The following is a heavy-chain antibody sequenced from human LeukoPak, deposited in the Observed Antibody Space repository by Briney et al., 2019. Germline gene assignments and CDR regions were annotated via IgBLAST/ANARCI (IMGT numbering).Heavy chain of an antibody. J-gene: IGHJ4*02. V-gene: IGHV1-2*06. Sequence: GASVKVSCKTSGYTFTDYYMHWARQAPGQGLEWMGRINPNSGDTNYAQKFQGRVTMTRDTSISTAYMELTRLRSDDAAVYYCAREEKYYYDSSGYLDWGQGTLVTVSS. CDR1: GYTFTDYY. CDR3: AREEKYYYDSSGYLD. D-gene: IGHD3-22*01. CDR2: INPNSGDT.